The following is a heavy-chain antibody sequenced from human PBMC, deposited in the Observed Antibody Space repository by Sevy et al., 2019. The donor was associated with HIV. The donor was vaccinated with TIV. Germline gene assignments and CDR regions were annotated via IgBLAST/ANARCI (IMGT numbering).Heavy chain of an antibody. CDR3: SRLSRSRAVTTGYYYIDY. V-gene: IGHV4-39*01. Sequence: SETLSLTCTVSGGSISSSSYYWGWIRQPPGKGLEWIAIIYYSGSTYYNPSLKSRVSIFIDTSKNQFSLKLSPVTAADTALYYCSRLSRSRAVTTGYYYIDYWGQGTLVTVSS. J-gene: IGHJ4*02. CDR1: GGSISSSSYY. D-gene: IGHD1-1*01. CDR2: IYYSGST.